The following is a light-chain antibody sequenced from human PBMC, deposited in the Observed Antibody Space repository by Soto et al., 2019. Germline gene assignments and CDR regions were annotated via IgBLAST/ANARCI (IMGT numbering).Light chain of an antibody. CDR2: KAS. CDR1: ENIFRW. Sequence: DIQMTQSPSNVSVSVGDRVTITCRASENIFRWLAWYHQRPGEAPRLLTQKASTLQSGVPSRFSGSGSGTDFTLTITSLQPEDFGTYYCQQYSTYRTFGQGTRV. J-gene: IGKJ1*01. V-gene: IGKV1-5*03. CDR3: QQYSTYRT.